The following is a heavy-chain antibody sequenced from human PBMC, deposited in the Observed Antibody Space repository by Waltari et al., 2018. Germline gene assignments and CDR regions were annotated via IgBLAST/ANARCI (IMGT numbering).Heavy chain of an antibody. J-gene: IGHJ4*02. D-gene: IGHD1-26*01. CDR3: ARNGKVGANYYFDY. Sequence: QVQLQESGPGLVKPSETLALTCTVAGGSISSYYWTWIRQPPGKGLEWIGYIYYSGSTNYTPSLKSRVTISVDTSKNQFSLKLSSVTAADTAVYYCARNGKVGANYYFDYWGQGTLVTVSS. CDR2: IYYSGST. CDR1: GGSISSYY. V-gene: IGHV4-59*01.